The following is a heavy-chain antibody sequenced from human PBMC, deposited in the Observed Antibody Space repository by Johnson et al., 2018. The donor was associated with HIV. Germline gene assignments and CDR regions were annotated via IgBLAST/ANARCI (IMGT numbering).Heavy chain of an antibody. D-gene: IGHD6-13*01. J-gene: IGHJ3*02. Sequence: QVQLVESGGGVVQPGGSLRLSCAASGFTFSSYGMHWVRQAPGKGLEWVAFIRYDGSNKYYADSVKGRFTISSDNAKTSLYLQMNSLRAEDTALYYCARERRSSNSWYVRDAFDIWGQGTMVTVSS. CDR1: GFTFSSYG. V-gene: IGHV3-30*02. CDR2: IRYDGSNK. CDR3: ARERRSSNSWYVRDAFDI.